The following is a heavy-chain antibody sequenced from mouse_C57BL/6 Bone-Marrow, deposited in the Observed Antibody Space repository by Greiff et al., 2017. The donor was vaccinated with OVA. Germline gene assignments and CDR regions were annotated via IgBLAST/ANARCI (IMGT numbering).Heavy chain of an antibody. CDR1: GYTFTDYY. Sequence: EVQLQQSGPELVKPGASVKISCKASGYTFTDYYMNWVKQSHGKSLEWIGDINPNNGGTSYNQKFKGKATLTVDKSSSTAYMELRSLTSEDSAVYYCARRALLLRSAMDYWGQGTSVTVSS. CDR3: ARRALLLRSAMDY. J-gene: IGHJ4*01. CDR2: INPNNGGT. V-gene: IGHV1-26*01. D-gene: IGHD1-1*01.